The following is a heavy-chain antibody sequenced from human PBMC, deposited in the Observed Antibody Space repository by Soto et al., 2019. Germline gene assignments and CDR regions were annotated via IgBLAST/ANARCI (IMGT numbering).Heavy chain of an antibody. V-gene: IGHV3-33*01. CDR3: ARARGDGSGSSWYYYYGMDV. CDR1: GFTFSSYG. CDR2: IWYDGSNK. J-gene: IGHJ6*02. Sequence: QVQLVESGGGVVQPGRSLRLSCAASGFTFSSYGMHGVRQAPGKWLEWVAVIWYDGSNKYYADCVKGRFTISRDNSKNTLYLQMNSLRAEDTAVYYCARARGDGSGSSWYYYYGMDVWGQGTTVTVSS. D-gene: IGHD3-10*01.